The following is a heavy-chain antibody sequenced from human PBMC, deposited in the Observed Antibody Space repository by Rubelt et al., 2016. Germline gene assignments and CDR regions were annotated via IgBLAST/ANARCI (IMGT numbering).Heavy chain of an antibody. J-gene: IGHJ4*02. Sequence: QVQLVQSGAEVKKPGASVKVSRKASGYTFTGYYMHWVRQAPGQGLEWMGWINPNSGGTNYAQKFQGRVTMTRDTSISTAYMGPSMLGSDDTAVYYCAIRRDGYNLNFDYWGQGTLVTVSS. D-gene: IGHD5-24*01. V-gene: IGHV1-2*02. CDR1: GYTFTGYY. CDR2: INPNSGGT. CDR3: AIRRDGYNLNFDY.